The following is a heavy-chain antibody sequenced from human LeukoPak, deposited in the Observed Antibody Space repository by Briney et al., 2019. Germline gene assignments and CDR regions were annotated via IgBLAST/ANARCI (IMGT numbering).Heavy chain of an antibody. D-gene: IGHD3-10*01. Sequence: GGSLRLSCAASGFTFSSYSMNWVRQAPGKGLEWVSSISSSSSYIYYADSVKGRFTISRDNAKNSLYLQMNSLRAEDTAVYYCARTRGGLWFGELLPDWGQGTLVTVSS. CDR1: GFTFSSYS. V-gene: IGHV3-21*01. J-gene: IGHJ4*02. CDR3: ARTRGGLWFGELLPD. CDR2: ISSSSSYI.